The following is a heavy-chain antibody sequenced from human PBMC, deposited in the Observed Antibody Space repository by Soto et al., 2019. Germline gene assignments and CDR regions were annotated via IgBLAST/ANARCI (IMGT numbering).Heavy chain of an antibody. V-gene: IGHV3-66*01. D-gene: IGHD3-10*01. CDR3: ARGFQLLSPLYCMDV. J-gene: IGHJ6*03. CDR1: GFTVSNNY. CDR2: VYSGGST. Sequence: GGSLRLSCAVSGFTVSNNYMNWVRQAPGKGLEWVSVVYSGGSTYYADSVKGRFTISRDNSKNTLYLEMNSLRVEDTAVYYCARGFQLLSPLYCMDVWGKGTTVPVSS.